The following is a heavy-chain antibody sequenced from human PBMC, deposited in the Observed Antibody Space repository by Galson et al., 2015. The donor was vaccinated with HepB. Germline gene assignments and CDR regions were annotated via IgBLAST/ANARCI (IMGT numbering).Heavy chain of an antibody. Sequence: SLRLSCAASGFTFSSYGMHWVRQAPGKGLEWVAFISNDGSNKYYGDSVKGRFTISRDNSKNTLQMNSLRTEDSAVYYCAKEAGGSGWFYFDHWGQGALVTVSS. J-gene: IGHJ4*02. V-gene: IGHV3-30*18. CDR1: GFTFSSYG. CDR2: ISNDGSNK. D-gene: IGHD6-19*01. CDR3: AKEAGGSGWFYFDH.